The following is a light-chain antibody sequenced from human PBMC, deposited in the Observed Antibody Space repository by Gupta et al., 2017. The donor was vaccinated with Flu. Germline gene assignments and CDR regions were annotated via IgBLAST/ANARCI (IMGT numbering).Light chain of an antibody. CDR1: QSITSW. J-gene: IGKJ1*01. V-gene: IGKV1-5*03. Sequence: DIQMTQSPSTLSASVGDSDTITCRASQSITSWLAWYQQKPGKAPKLLIYQASTLGSGVPSRFSGSGSGTEFTLTITSLQPDDFATYYCQQYSSYSTFGQGTKVE. CDR3: QQYSSYST. CDR2: QAS.